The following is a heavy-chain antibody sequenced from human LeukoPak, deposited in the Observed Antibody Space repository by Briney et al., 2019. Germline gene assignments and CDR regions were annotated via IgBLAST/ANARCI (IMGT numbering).Heavy chain of an antibody. CDR2: IYSGGST. CDR1: GFTFSNYW. Sequence: GGSLRLSCAASGFTFSNYWMSWVRQAPGKGLEWVSVIYSGGSTYYADSVKGRFTISRDNSKNTRYLQMNSLRAEDTAVYYCARVEAVAGTGGFDYWGQGTLVTVSS. D-gene: IGHD6-19*01. CDR3: ARVEAVAGTGGFDY. J-gene: IGHJ4*02. V-gene: IGHV3-53*01.